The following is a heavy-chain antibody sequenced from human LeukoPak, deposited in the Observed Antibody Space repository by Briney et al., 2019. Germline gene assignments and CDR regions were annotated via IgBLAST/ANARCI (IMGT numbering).Heavy chain of an antibody. CDR2: ISAYNGNR. CDR1: GYTFTSYG. J-gene: IGHJ1*01. CDR3: ARDKAVTTELTQYFHH. Sequence: ASVKVSCKASGYTFTSYGISWVRQAPGQGLEWMGWISAYNGNRNYAQKVQGRVTMTTDTSTSTAYMEVRSLRSDDTAVYYCARDKAVTTELTQYFHHWGQGTLVTVSS. V-gene: IGHV1-18*01. D-gene: IGHD4-11*01.